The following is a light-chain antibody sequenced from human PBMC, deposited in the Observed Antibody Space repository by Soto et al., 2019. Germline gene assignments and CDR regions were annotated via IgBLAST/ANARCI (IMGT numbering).Light chain of an antibody. Sequence: QSVLTQPASVSGSPGQPITISCTGTSGDVGHYNFVSWYQQYPDKAPKLMIYDVNKRPSGIADRFSGSKSGNTASLTISGLQAEDEADYYCSSYTTSNTWVFGGGTKVTVL. V-gene: IGLV2-14*01. CDR2: DVN. CDR1: SGDVGHYNF. J-gene: IGLJ3*02. CDR3: SSYTTSNTWV.